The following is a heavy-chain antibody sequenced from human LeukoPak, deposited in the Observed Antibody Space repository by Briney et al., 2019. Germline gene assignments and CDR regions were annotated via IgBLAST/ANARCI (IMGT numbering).Heavy chain of an antibody. J-gene: IGHJ6*03. D-gene: IGHD3-10*01. CDR1: GYSISNGHY. V-gene: IGHV4-38-2*02. Sequence: PSETLSLTCSVSGYSISNGHYWGWIRQPPGKGLEWIGSVYGSGSTYYNTSLKSRVTISVDTSKNQFSLSLNYVTVADTAVYFCARGPFGSGNYYHYYYMYVWGKGTTVTVSS. CDR2: VYGSGST. CDR3: ARGPFGSGNYYHYYYMYV.